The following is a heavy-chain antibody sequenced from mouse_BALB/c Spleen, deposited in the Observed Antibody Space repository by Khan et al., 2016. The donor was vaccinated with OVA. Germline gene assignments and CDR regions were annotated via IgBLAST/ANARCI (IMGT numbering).Heavy chain of an antibody. CDR1: GYSFTSYY. V-gene: IGHV1S135*01. Sequence: EVQLQQSGPELMKPGASVKISCKASGYSFTSYYIHWVKESHGKSLEWIGYIDPFSGGTTYNQKFKGKATLTVDKSSSTAYINLSNLTSEDSAVYYCTRHGYVAWFTYWGQGTLVTVSA. CDR2: IDPFSGGT. CDR3: TRHGYVAWFTY. J-gene: IGHJ3*01. D-gene: IGHD2-2*01.